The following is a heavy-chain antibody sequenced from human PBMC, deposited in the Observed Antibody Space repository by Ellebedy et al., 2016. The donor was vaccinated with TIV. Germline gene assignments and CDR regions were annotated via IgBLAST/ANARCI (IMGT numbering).Heavy chain of an antibody. CDR2: IIPMLGKT. Sequence: AASVKVSCKASGGIFSSYGLSWVRQAPGQGLEWMGGIIPMLGKTNYAQKFRGRVTITADGSTSTAYMELSSLGSEDTAVYYCARDFDYGDYYYFDYWGQGTLVTVSS. V-gene: IGHV1-69*13. D-gene: IGHD4-17*01. J-gene: IGHJ4*02. CDR3: ARDFDYGDYYYFDY. CDR1: GGIFSSYG.